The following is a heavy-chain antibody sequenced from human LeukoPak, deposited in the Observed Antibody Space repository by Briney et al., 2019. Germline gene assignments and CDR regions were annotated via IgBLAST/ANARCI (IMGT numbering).Heavy chain of an antibody. CDR2: IKGDGSKN. CDR1: EFTFSNFW. Sequence: GGSLRLSCAASEFTFSNFWMTWVRQAPGKGLEWVANIKGDGSKNHYVDSVKGRFTISRDNAKKSLYLQMDNVRAEDTAVYYCAKDTRIFRSWYFVHFDYWGQGTLVTVSS. V-gene: IGHV3-7*03. CDR3: AKDTRIFRSWYFVHFDY. D-gene: IGHD6-13*01. J-gene: IGHJ4*02.